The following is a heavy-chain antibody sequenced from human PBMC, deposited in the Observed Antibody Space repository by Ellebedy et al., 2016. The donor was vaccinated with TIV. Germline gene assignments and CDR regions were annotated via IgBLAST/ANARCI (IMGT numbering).Heavy chain of an antibody. V-gene: IGHV4-61*01. Sequence: MPGGSLRLSCTVSGVSVNSANYYWTWIRQPPGKGLEWIGYFYSSWSTDYKPSLKSRVAISVDTSKNQFSLKLSSVTAADTAVYFCSGAYGRATPKYWGQGTLVTVSS. D-gene: IGHD3-10*01. CDR3: SGAYGRATPKY. J-gene: IGHJ4*02. CDR1: GVSVNSANYY. CDR2: FYSSWST.